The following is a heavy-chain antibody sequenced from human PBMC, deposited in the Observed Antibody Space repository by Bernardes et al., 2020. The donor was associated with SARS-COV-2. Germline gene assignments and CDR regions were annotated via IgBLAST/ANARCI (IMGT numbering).Heavy chain of an antibody. J-gene: IGHJ4*02. CDR1: GFSLSTSGVG. CDR3: AHRPGAWTLPYFDY. D-gene: IGHD1-26*01. Sequence: SGPTLVKATQTLTLTCTFSGFSLSTSGVGVGWIRQPPGKALEWLALIYWDDDKRYSPSLKSRLTITKDTSKNQVVLTMTNMDPVDTATYYCAHRPGAWTLPYFDYWGQGTLVTVSS. V-gene: IGHV2-5*02. CDR2: IYWDDDK.